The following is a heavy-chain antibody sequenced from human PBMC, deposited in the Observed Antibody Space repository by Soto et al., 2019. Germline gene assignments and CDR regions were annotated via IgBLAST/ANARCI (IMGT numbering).Heavy chain of an antibody. CDR1: GFTVSTKY. J-gene: IGHJ4*02. Sequence: ESGGGLVQPGESLRLSCAASGFTVSTKYMSWVRQAPGKGLEWVSVIYSGGSTFYADSVRGRFTISRDNSKNTVNLQMNSLRAEDTAVYYCARDPWAADYWGQGTLVTVSS. D-gene: IGHD3-16*01. V-gene: IGHV3-66*01. CDR2: IYSGGST. CDR3: ARDPWAADY.